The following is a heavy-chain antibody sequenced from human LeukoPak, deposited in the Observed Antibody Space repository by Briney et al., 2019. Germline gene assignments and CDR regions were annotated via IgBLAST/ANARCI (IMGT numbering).Heavy chain of an antibody. D-gene: IGHD4-17*01. J-gene: IGHJ4*02. CDR3: TRLDGDYRGY. CDR1: GFTFSDSA. Sequence: GGSLRLSCAASGFTFSDSAIHWVRQASGNGLEWVGRIRSKAHSYATVYAASVKGRFTISSDDSKNTAYLQMNSLKTEDTAVYYCTRLDGDYRGYWGQGTLVTVSS. CDR2: IRSKAHSYAT. V-gene: IGHV3-73*01.